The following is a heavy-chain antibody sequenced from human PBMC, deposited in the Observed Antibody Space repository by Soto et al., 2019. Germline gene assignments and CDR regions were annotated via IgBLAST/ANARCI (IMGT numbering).Heavy chain of an antibody. D-gene: IGHD3-3*01. CDR3: ARVVESTSKRFLARWFDP. Sequence: SETLSLTCTVSGGSISSGDYYWSWIRQPPGKDLEWIAYIYYSGSTYYNPSLESRVTILVDTSKNQLSLKLSSVTAADTAVYYCARVVESTSKRFLARWFDPWGQGTLVTVSS. CDR2: IYYSGST. J-gene: IGHJ5*02. V-gene: IGHV4-30-4*01. CDR1: GGSISSGDYY.